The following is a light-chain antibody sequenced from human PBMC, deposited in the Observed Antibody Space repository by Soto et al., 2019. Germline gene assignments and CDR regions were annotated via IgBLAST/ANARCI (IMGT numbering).Light chain of an antibody. V-gene: IGKV3-20*01. J-gene: IGKJ3*01. CDR2: GAS. CDR3: QQYGSSHPFT. CDR1: QSVSSSY. Sequence: EIVLTQSPGTLSLSPGERATLSCRASQSVSSSYLAWYQQKPGQAPRLLIYGASSRATGIPDRFSGSGSGTDFTLTISRLEPEDFAVYYCQQYGSSHPFTFGPGTKVDIK.